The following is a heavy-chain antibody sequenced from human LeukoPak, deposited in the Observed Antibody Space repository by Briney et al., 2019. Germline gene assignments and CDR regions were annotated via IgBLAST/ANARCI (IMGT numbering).Heavy chain of an antibody. CDR3: AREVAYCGGDCYNWFDP. CDR1: GGSISSGGYY. D-gene: IGHD2-21*02. J-gene: IGHJ5*02. V-gene: IGHV4-31*03. Sequence: SETLSLTCTVSGGSISSGGYYWSWIRQHPGKGLEWIGYIYYSGSTYYNPSLKSRVTMSVDTSKNQFSLKLSSVTAADTAVYYCAREVAYCGGDCYNWFDPWGQGTLVTVSS. CDR2: IYYSGST.